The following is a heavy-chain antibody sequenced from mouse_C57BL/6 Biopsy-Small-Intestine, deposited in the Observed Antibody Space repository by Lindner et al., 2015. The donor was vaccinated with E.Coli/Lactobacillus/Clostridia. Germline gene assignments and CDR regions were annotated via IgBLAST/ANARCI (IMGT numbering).Heavy chain of an antibody. V-gene: IGHV1-34*01. D-gene: IGHD1-2*01. J-gene: IGHJ2*01. CDR2: IYPNTGGN. CDR1: GYTFTDYY. CDR3: ARGYQYYFDY. Sequence: VQLQESGPELVKPGASVKMSCKASGYTFTDYYIHWVKQSHGKSLEWIGFIYPNTGGNGYSQKFNDKATLTVDKSSTTAYMELRSLTSEDSAVYYCARGYQYYFDYWGQGTTLTVSS.